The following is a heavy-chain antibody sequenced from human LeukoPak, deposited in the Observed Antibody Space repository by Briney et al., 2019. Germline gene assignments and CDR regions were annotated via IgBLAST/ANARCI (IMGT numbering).Heavy chain of an antibody. D-gene: IGHD3-22*01. J-gene: IGHJ3*02. Sequence: GSLRLSCAASGFTFSDYYMSWIRQAPGKGLEWVSYISSSGSTIYYADSVKGRFTISRDNAKNSLYLQMNSLRAEDTAVYYCARDHPDTYYYDSSGSNHAFDIWGQGTMVTVSS. CDR1: GFTFSDYY. V-gene: IGHV3-11*01. CDR3: ARDHPDTYYYDSSGSNHAFDI. CDR2: ISSSGSTI.